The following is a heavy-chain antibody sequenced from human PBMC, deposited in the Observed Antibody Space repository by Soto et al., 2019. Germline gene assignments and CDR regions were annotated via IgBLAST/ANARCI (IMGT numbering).Heavy chain of an antibody. CDR1: GGSISSSSYY. D-gene: IGHD3-10*01. V-gene: IGHV4-39*01. CDR2: IYYSGST. CDR3: ARRTLWFGEYFDY. Sequence: SETLSLTCTVSGGSISSSSYYWGWIRQPPGKGLEWIGSIYYSGSTYYNPSLKSRVTISVDTSKNQFSLKLSSVTAADTAVYYCARRTLWFGEYFDYWGQGTLVTSPQ. J-gene: IGHJ4*02.